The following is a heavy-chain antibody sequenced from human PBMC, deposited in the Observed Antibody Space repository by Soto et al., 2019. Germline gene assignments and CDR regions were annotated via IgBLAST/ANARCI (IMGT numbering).Heavy chain of an antibody. CDR3: AKSLSTATSFDY. CDR1: GFTFSSYA. J-gene: IGHJ4*02. V-gene: IGHV3-23*01. CDR2: ISVTGDT. Sequence: LRLSCAASGFTFSSYAMNWVRQAPGKGPEWVSHISVTGDTYYADSVKGRFTISRDNSKNTLFLQMNSLRAEDTAVYYCAKSLSTATSFDYWGQGTPVTVSS.